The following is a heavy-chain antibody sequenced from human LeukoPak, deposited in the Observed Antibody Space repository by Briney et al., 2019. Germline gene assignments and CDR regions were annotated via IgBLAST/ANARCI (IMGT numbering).Heavy chain of an antibody. V-gene: IGHV3-21*01. CDR2: ISSSSYI. CDR1: GFTFSSYA. J-gene: IGHJ4*02. D-gene: IGHD3-22*01. Sequence: GGSLRLSCAASGFTFSSYAMSWVRQAPGKGLEWVSSISSSSYIYYADSVKGRFTISRDNAKNSLYLQMNSLRAEDTAVYYCARDLDSSGYPPDWGQGTLVTVSS. CDR3: ARDLDSSGYPPD.